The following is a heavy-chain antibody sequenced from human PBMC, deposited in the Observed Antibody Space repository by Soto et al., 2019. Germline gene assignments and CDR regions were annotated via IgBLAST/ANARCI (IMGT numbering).Heavy chain of an antibody. Sequence: GGSLRLSCAASGFTFSSYAMSWVRQAPGKGLEWVSAICGSGGSTYYADSVKGRFTISRDNSKNTLYLQMNSLRAEDMAVYYCAIEDYGEYIWGSYPPYFDYWGEGTLVTVSS. J-gene: IGHJ4*02. D-gene: IGHD3-16*02. CDR3: AIEDYGEYIWGSYPPYFDY. CDR2: ICGSGGST. CDR1: GFTFSSYA. V-gene: IGHV3-23*01.